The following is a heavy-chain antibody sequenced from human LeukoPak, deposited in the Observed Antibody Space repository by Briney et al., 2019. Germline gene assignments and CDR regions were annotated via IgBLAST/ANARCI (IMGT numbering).Heavy chain of an antibody. J-gene: IGHJ4*02. CDR2: IYYSGST. V-gene: IGHV4-39*07. Sequence: SETLSLTCTVSGGSISSSSYYWGWIRQPPGKGLEWIGSIYYSGSTYYNPSLKSRVTISVDTSKNQFSLKLSSVTAADTAVYYCARELGLGGYYDSSGFTYWGQGTLVTVSS. D-gene: IGHD3-22*01. CDR1: GGSISSSSYY. CDR3: ARELGLGGYYDSSGFTY.